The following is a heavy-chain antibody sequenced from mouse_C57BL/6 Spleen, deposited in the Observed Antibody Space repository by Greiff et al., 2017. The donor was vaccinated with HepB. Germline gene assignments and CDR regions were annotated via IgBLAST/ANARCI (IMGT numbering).Heavy chain of an antibody. Sequence: VKLQQPGAELVMPGASVKLSCKASGYTFTSYWMHWVKQRPGQGLEWIGEIDPSDSYTNYNQKFKGKSTLTVDKSSSTAYMQLSSLTSEDSAVYYCARGYVPAWFAYWGQGTLVTVSA. CDR2: IDPSDSYT. J-gene: IGHJ3*01. CDR1: GYTFTSYW. V-gene: IGHV1-69*01. D-gene: IGHD2-2*01. CDR3: ARGYVPAWFAY.